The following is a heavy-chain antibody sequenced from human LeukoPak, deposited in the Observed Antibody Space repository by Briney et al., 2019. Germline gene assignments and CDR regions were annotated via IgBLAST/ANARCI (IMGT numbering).Heavy chain of an antibody. V-gene: IGHV3-9*01. CDR2: ISWNSGSI. CDR1: GFTFDDYA. CDR3: AKDKDYDSSGNWFDP. J-gene: IGHJ5*02. Sequence: GGSLRLSCAASGFTFDDYAMHWVRQAPGKGLEWVSRISWNSGSIGYADSVRGRFTISRDNAKNSLYLQMNRLRAEDTALYYCAKDKDYDSSGNWFDPWGQGTLVTVFS. D-gene: IGHD3-22*01.